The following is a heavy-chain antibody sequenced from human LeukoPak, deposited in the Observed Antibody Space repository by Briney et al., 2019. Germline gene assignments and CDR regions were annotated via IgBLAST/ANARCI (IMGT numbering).Heavy chain of an antibody. Sequence: ASVKVSCKASGYTFSNHGVSWVRQAPGQGLEWVGWISVYKGTTKFAQKFQGRVTLTTDTSTSTAYTELRSLTTDDTAVYYCVRDFFRSGTEDFWGQGTLVTVSS. J-gene: IGHJ4*02. CDR3: VRDFFRSGTEDF. CDR2: ISVYKGTT. CDR1: GYTFSNHG. D-gene: IGHD1-14*01. V-gene: IGHV1-18*01.